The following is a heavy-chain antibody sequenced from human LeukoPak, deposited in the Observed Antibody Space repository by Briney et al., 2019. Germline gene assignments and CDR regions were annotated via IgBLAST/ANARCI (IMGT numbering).Heavy chain of an antibody. J-gene: IGHJ5*02. CDR2: IYHSGST. V-gene: IGHV4-30-2*01. D-gene: IGHD2-2*01. Sequence: KPSETLSLTCAVSGGSISSGGYSWSWIRQPPGKGLEWIVYIYHSGSTYYNPSLKSRVTISVDRSKNQFSLKLSSVTAADTAVYYWARGVGAAISGRGLWFDPWGQGTLVTVSS. CDR3: ARGVGAAISGRGLWFDP. CDR1: GGSISSGGYS.